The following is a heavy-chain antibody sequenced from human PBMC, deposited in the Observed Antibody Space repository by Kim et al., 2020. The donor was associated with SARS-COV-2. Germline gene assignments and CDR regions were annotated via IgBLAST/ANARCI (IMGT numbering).Heavy chain of an antibody. D-gene: IGHD2-15*01. J-gene: IGHJ4*01. V-gene: IGHV3-21*06. CDR1: GFTFGSYR. CDR2: ITGSGDYT. Sequence: GGSLRLSCAASGFTFGSYRMNWVRQAPGRGLEWVSSITGSGDYTYYIDSMRGRATISRDNAQSSLSLQIDSLRAEDTAVYYCARDSPDCRGGSCNDFWGHGTLVTVSS. CDR3: ARDSPDCRGGSCNDF.